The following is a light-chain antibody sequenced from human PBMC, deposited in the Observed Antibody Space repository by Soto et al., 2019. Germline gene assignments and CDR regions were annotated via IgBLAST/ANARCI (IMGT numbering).Light chain of an antibody. V-gene: IGKV3-11*01. Sequence: EIVLTESPDTLSLSPGERATLSCRASQSVTTYLAWYQQKPGQSPRLLIYDASNRVTGIPARFSGSGSGTDFTLTISSLEPEDFAVYYCQQRSNWPPLISFGQGTRLEIK. CDR2: DAS. J-gene: IGKJ5*01. CDR3: QQRSNWPPLIS. CDR1: QSVTTY.